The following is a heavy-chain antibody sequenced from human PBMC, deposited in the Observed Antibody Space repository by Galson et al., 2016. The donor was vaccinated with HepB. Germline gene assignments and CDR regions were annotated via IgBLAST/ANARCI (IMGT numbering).Heavy chain of an antibody. CDR1: GLTFRASG. CDR3: ARSGGYCGGRRCYTFDD. J-gene: IGHJ4*02. V-gene: IGHV3-33*01. CDR2: AWFDEVEK. D-gene: IGHD3-10*01. Sequence: SLRLSCATSGLTFRASGMQWVRQAPGKGLEWVAHAWFDEVEKFSAESVKDRFIISRDNSKNTLWLQMNNVRLEDTGVYYCARSGGYCGGRRCYTFDDWGQGTVVTVSS.